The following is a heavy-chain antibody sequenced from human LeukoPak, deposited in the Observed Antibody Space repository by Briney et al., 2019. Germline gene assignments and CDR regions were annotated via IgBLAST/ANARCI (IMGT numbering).Heavy chain of an antibody. V-gene: IGHV3-74*01. CDR2: INSDGSVT. CDR1: GFTFSSYW. Sequence: GGSLRLSCAASGFTFSSYWMHWVRRAPGKGLVWVSRINSDGSVTNYADSVKGRFTISRDNAKNTLYLQMNSLRGEDRAVYYCARVPNWFDPWGQGTLVTVPS. J-gene: IGHJ5*02. CDR3: ARVPNWFDP.